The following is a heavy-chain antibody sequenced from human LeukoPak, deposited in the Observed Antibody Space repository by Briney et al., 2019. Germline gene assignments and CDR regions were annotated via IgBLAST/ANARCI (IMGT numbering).Heavy chain of an antibody. V-gene: IGHV3-33*06. CDR2: IWYDGSNK. D-gene: IGHD2-15*01. Sequence: PGGSLRLSCAASGFTFSSYAMHWVRQAPGKGLEWVAVIWYDGSNKYYADSVKGRFTISRDNSKNTLYLQMNSLRAEDTAVYYCAKQLGYCSDGSCYFPYWGQGTLVTVSS. CDR1: GFTFSSYA. J-gene: IGHJ4*02. CDR3: AKQLGYCSDGSCYFPY.